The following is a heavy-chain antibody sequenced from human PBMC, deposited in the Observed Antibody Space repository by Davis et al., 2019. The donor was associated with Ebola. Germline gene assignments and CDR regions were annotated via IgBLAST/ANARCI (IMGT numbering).Heavy chain of an antibody. CDR1: GFTFDDYG. Sequence: PGGSLRLSCAASGFTFDDYGMSWVRQAPGKGLEWVSGINWTGGSTGYADSVKGRFTISRDNAKNSLYLQMNSLRAEDTALYYCARDGDGGYYGSGSYYLIFDYWGQGTLVTVSS. D-gene: IGHD3-10*01. V-gene: IGHV3-20*04. CDR2: INWTGGST. CDR3: ARDGDGGYYGSGSYYLIFDY. J-gene: IGHJ4*02.